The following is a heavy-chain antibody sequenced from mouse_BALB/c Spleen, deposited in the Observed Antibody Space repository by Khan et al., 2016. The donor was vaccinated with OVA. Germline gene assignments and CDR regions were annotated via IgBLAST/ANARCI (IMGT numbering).Heavy chain of an antibody. V-gene: IGHV1-4*01. CDR2: INPSNGYT. J-gene: IGHJ3*01. CDR1: GYTFTSYT. D-gene: IGHD2-14*01. Sequence: QVQLKQSGAELARPGASVKMSCKASGYTFTSYTIHWIKLRPGQGLEWIGFINPSNGYTNYNQKFKDKATLTADKSSTTAYLQLSSLTSDDPAVYNSVGDGAYHRNDGWFAYWGQGTLVTVSA. CDR3: VGDGAYHRNDGWFAY.